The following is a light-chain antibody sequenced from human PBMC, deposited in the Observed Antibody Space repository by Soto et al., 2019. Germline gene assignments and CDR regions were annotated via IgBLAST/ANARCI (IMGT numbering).Light chain of an antibody. Sequence: DIHITQSPSSLSASVGDRVTITCRASQNIGVYLNWYQKKPGKAPKLLIHAASSLHSGVPSTFSGSGSGTDFTLTISSLQPEDFATYYCQQSYSTLITFGQGTRLEIK. CDR1: QNIGVY. J-gene: IGKJ5*01. CDR3: QQSYSTLIT. V-gene: IGKV1-39*01. CDR2: AAS.